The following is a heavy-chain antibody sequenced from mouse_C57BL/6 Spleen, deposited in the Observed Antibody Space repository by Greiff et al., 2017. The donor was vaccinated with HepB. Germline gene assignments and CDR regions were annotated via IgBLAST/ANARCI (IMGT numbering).Heavy chain of an antibody. Sequence: EVQVVESGGGLVQPGGSLSLSCAASGFTFTDYYMSWVRQPPGKALEWLGFIRNKANGYTTEYSASVKGRFTISRDNSQSILYLQMNALRAEDSATYFRARYYYDYDVGWFAYWGQGTLVTVSA. D-gene: IGHD2-4*01. J-gene: IGHJ3*01. CDR3: ARYYYDYDVGWFAY. CDR1: GFTFTDYY. CDR2: IRNKANGYTT. V-gene: IGHV7-3*01.